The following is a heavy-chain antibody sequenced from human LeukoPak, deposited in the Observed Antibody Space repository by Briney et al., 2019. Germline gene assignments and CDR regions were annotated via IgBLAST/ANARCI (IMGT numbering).Heavy chain of an antibody. CDR2: ISSNGGST. CDR1: GFTFSSYA. CDR3: ARWYNSLDV. V-gene: IGHV3-64*01. D-gene: IGHD1-1*01. J-gene: IGHJ6*02. Sequence: PGGSLRLSCAASGFTFSSYAMHWVRQAPGKGLEYVSAISSNGGSTYYANSVKGRFTISRDNSKNTLYLQMGSLRAEDMAVYYCARWYNSLDVWGQGTTVTVSS.